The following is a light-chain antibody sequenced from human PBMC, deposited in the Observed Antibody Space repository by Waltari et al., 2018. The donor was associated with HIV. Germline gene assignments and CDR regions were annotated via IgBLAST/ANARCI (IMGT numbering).Light chain of an antibody. Sequence: DIVMTQSPDSLALSLGERATINCTSSQSVLYSSNNKNYLAWYQQKSGQPPKLLISWASTRESGVPDRFSGSGSGTDFTLTISSLQAEDVAVYYCQQHYDSPITFGQGTRLEIK. V-gene: IGKV4-1*01. CDR1: QSVLYSSNNKNY. J-gene: IGKJ5*01. CDR2: WAS. CDR3: QQHYDSPIT.